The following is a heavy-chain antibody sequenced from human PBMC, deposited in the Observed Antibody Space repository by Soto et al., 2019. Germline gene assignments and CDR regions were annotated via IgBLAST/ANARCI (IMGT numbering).Heavy chain of an antibody. D-gene: IGHD2-2*01. J-gene: IGHJ6*03. V-gene: IGHV3-23*01. CDR2: ISGSGGST. Sequence: EVQLLESGGGLVQPGGSLRLSCAASGFTFSSYAMSWVRQAPGKGLEWVSAISGSGGSTYYADSVKGRFTISRDNSKNPLESQKNRLGAGDTAVYYWAAETKGIGVVPGSIRSKGYYYMDVWGKGTTVTVSS. CDR1: GFTFSSYA. CDR3: AAETKGIGVVPGSIRSKGYYYMDV.